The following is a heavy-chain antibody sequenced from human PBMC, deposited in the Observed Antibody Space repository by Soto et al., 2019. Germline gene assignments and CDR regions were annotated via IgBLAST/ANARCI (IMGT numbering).Heavy chain of an antibody. D-gene: IGHD3-16*01. Sequence: TLSLTCTVSGGSISSYYWSWIRQPPGKGLEWIGYIYYSGSTNYNPSLKSRVTISVDTSKNQFSLKLSSVTAADTAVYYCARDRSVFGMDVWGQGTTVTVSS. CDR2: IYYSGST. J-gene: IGHJ6*02. CDR3: ARDRSVFGMDV. V-gene: IGHV4-59*01. CDR1: GGSISSYY.